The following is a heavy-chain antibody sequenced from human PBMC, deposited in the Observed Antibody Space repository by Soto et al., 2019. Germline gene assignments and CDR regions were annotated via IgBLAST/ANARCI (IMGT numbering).Heavy chain of an antibody. Sequence: WASVKVSCKASGGTFSSYAISWVRQAPGQGLEWMGGIIPIFGTANYAQKFQGRVTITADESTSTAYMELSSLRSEDTAVYYCASSGYSYGHRQKLDYWGQGTLVTVSS. CDR2: IIPIFGTA. CDR1: GGTFSSYA. D-gene: IGHD5-18*01. V-gene: IGHV1-69*13. CDR3: ASSGYSYGHRQKLDY. J-gene: IGHJ4*02.